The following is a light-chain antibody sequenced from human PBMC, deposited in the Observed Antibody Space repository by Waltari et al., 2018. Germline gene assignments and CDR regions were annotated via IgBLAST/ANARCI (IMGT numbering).Light chain of an antibody. V-gene: IGLV2-14*03. CDR1: NSYVGGYDY. CDR3: NSYTSSSTRV. J-gene: IGLJ2*01. CDR2: DVS. Sequence: QSALTQPASVSGSPGQSITISCTVTNSYVGGYDYVSWYQQHPGKAPTLIIYDVSNRPSGVSNRFSGSKSGNTASLTISGLQAEDEADYYCNSYTSSSTRVFGGGTKLTVL.